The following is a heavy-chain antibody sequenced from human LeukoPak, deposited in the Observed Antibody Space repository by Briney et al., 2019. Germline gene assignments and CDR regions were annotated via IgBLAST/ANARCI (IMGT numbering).Heavy chain of an antibody. CDR2: IYYSGST. J-gene: IGHJ4*02. V-gene: IGHV4-39*01. CDR3: ARIVGASDY. Sequence: SETLSLTCSVSRGSVSSGSYYWSWIRQPPGKGLEWIGSIYYSGSTYYNPSLKSRVTISVDTSKNQFSLKLSSVTAADTAVYYCARIVGASDYWGQGTLVTVSS. CDR1: RGSVSSGSYY. D-gene: IGHD1-26*01.